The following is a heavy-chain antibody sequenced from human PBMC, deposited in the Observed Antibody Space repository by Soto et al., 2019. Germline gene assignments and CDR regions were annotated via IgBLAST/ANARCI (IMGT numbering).Heavy chain of an antibody. CDR1: GFTFSSYS. V-gene: IGHV3-21*01. D-gene: IGHD2-2*01. J-gene: IGHJ4*02. CDR2: ISSSSSYI. Sequence: GGSLRLSCAASGFTFSSYSMNWVRQAPGKGLEWVSSISSSSSYIYYADSVKGRFTISRDNAKNSLYLQMNSLRAEDTAVYYCARDLGDDIVVVPAAFDYWGQGTLVTVSS. CDR3: ARDLGDDIVVVPAAFDY.